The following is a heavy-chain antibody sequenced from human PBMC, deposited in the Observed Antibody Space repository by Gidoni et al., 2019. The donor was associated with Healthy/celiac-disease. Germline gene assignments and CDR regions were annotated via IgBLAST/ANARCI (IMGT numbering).Heavy chain of an antibody. V-gene: IGHV1-8*01. CDR3: ARGDTMIVVVREGPDYYGMDV. CDR2: MNPNSGNT. Sequence: QVQLVQSGAEVKKPGASVKGSCKAAGYTFTSDDINWVRQATGQGLEWMGWMNPNSGNTGYAQKFQGRVTMTRNTSISTAYMELSSLRSEDTAMYYCARGDTMIVVVREGPDYYGMDVWGQGTTVTVSS. CDR1: GYTFTSDD. J-gene: IGHJ6*02. D-gene: IGHD3-22*01.